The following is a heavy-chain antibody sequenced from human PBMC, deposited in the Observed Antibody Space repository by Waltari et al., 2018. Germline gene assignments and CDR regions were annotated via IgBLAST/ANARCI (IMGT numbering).Heavy chain of an antibody. D-gene: IGHD2-2*01. CDR1: GFTFSSYW. Sequence: EVQLVESGGGLVQPGGSLRLSCAASGFTFSSYWMSWVRQAPGKGLEWVANIKQDGSEKYYVDSVKGRFTSSRDNAKNSLYLQMNSLRAEDTAVYYCAVYYCSSTSCPSFDPWGQGTLVTVSS. CDR2: IKQDGSEK. J-gene: IGHJ5*02. CDR3: AVYYCSSTSCPSFDP. V-gene: IGHV3-7*01.